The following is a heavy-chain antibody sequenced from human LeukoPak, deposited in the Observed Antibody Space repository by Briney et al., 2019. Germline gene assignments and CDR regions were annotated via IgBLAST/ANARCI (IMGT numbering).Heavy chain of an antibody. CDR2: ISYDGGNK. J-gene: IGHJ4*02. V-gene: IGHV3-30*18. CDR3: AKDQETRLWGLPDY. CDR1: GFTVSSNY. D-gene: IGHD4/OR15-4a*01. Sequence: GGSLRLSCAASGFTVSSNYMSWVRQAPGKGLEWVTIISYDGGNKYYADSVKGRFTVSRDNSKNRVYLEMNSLRAEDTALYYCAKDQETRLWGLPDYWGQGTLVTVSS.